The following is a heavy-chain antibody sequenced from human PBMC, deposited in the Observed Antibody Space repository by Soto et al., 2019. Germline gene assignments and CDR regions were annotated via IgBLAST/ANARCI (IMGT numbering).Heavy chain of an antibody. D-gene: IGHD2-21*02. J-gene: IGHJ3*02. CDR2: TYYRSKWYN. CDR3: EIGRSCDWPQSGIDI. Sequence: SQTLSLTCAISGDSVSSNSAAWNWIRQSPSRGLEWLGGTYYRSKWYNDYAVSVKSRITINPDTSKNPFSLQLNSVTPEDTGVYGCEIGRSCDWPQSGIDIWGQGTMVTVSS. V-gene: IGHV6-1*01. CDR1: GDSVSSNSAA.